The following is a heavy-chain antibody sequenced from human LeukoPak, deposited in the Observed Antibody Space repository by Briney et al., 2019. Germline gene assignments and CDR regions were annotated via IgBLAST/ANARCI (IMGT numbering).Heavy chain of an antibody. V-gene: IGHV4-39*07. D-gene: IGHD3-3*01. Sequence: PSETLSLTCTVSGGSISSSSYCWGWIRQPPGKGLEWIGEIYHSGSTNYNPSLKSRVTISVDKSKNQFSLKLSSVTAADTAVYYCASNTILAPYWYFDLWGRGTLVTVSS. J-gene: IGHJ2*01. CDR3: ASNTILAPYWYFDL. CDR1: GGSISSSSYC. CDR2: IYHSGST.